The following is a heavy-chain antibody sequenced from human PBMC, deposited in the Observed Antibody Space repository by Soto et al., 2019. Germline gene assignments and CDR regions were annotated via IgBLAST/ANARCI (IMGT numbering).Heavy chain of an antibody. V-gene: IGHV4-39*01. J-gene: IGHJ6*02. Sequence: SETLSLTCTVSGGSISSSSYYWGWIRQPPGKGLEWIGSIYYSGSTYYNPSLKSRVTISVDTSKNQFSLKLSSVTAAGTAVYYCARHLAGSSWNLDYYYYYGMDVWGQGTTVTVSS. CDR3: ARHLAGSSWNLDYYYYYGMDV. CDR2: IYYSGST. D-gene: IGHD6-13*01. CDR1: GGSISSSSYY.